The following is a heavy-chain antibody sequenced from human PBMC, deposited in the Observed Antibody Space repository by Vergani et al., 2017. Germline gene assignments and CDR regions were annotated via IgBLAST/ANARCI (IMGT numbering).Heavy chain of an antibody. Sequence: QVQLQQWGAGLVKPSETLSLTCSVSGYSITSGFYWAWIRQPPGKGLEWIVSVSHSGSTFYNSSLRSRVTITLDTSRNQFSLNLRSVIAADTAMYYCARDAWQGVSVSDSTPGYWGQGTLVSVSS. CDR1: GYSITSGFY. CDR3: ARDAWQGVSVSDSTPGY. D-gene: IGHD2-21*01. V-gene: IGHV4-38-2*02. J-gene: IGHJ4*02. CDR2: VSHSGST.